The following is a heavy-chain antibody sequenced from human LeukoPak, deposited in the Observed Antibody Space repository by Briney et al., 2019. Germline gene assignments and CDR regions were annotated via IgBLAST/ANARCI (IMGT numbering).Heavy chain of an antibody. CDR2: IYYRGST. J-gene: IGHJ4*02. CDR3: ARRVWNLTYYFDY. Sequence: SETLSLTCTVSGDSISSSDYYWSWIRQHPGKGLEWIGYIYYRGSTYYNPSLKSRVIMAVDTAKNQFSLKLSSVTAADTAIYYCARRVWNLTYYFDYWGQGTLVTVSS. V-gene: IGHV4-31*03. D-gene: IGHD1-1*01. CDR1: GDSISSSDYY.